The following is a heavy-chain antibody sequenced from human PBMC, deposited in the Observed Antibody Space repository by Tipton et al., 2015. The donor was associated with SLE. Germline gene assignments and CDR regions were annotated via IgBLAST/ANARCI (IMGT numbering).Heavy chain of an antibody. V-gene: IGHV3-9*01. D-gene: IGHD3-3*01. CDR3: AKAPGGGFLEWLSFFDY. Sequence: SLRLSCAASGFTFDDYAMHWVRQAPGKGLERVSGISWNSGSIGYADSVKGRFTISRDNAKNSLYLQMNSLRAEDTALYYCAKAPGGGFLEWLSFFDYWGQGTLVTVSS. CDR1: GFTFDDYA. J-gene: IGHJ4*02. CDR2: ISWNSGSI.